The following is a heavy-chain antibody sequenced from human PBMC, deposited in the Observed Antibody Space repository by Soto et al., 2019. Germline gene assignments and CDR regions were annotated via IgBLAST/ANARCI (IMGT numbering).Heavy chain of an antibody. CDR3: TTDAEWGI. J-gene: IGHJ3*02. D-gene: IGHD2-8*01. Sequence: GGSLRLSCVASGLTFSNAWLNWVRQAPGKGLEWVGRIKRITDSGTTECAASVRGRFIISRDDSKNTLYLQMNSLKIEDTGVYYCTTDAEWGIWGQGTMVTVSS. CDR1: GLTFSNAW. V-gene: IGHV3-15*07. CDR2: IKRITDSGTT.